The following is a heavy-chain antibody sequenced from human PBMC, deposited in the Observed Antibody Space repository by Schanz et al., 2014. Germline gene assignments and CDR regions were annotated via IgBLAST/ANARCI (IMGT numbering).Heavy chain of an antibody. V-gene: IGHV1-69*02. CDR1: GDTFRSYT. CDR3: ARPGYDPSLTP. D-gene: IGHD5-12*01. Sequence: QVQLVQSGAEVKKPGSSVKVSCKASGDTFRSYTINWVRHAPGQGLEWMGRIIPITGITNYAQKFQGRVTFTADKSLSPQFSDVNSLKTDEKAVSYCARPGYDPSLTPWGQGTLVTVSS. CDR2: IIPITGIT. J-gene: IGHJ5*02.